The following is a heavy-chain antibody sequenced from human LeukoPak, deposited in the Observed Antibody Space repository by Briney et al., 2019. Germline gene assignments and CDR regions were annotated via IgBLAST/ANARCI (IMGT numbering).Heavy chain of an antibody. CDR2: ISYGGGKT. J-gene: IGHJ4*02. CDR3: ARGFNDFWSGSQLEY. CDR1: GFIFGGYA. D-gene: IGHD3-3*01. V-gene: IGHV3-30-3*01. Sequence: GGSLRLSCAASGFIFGGYAMHWVRQAPGKGLQWLAVISYGGGKTYYADSVEGRFTISRDNSKSTVYLEINSLRSEDTAIYYCARGFNDFWSGSQLEYWGQGTLVTVSS.